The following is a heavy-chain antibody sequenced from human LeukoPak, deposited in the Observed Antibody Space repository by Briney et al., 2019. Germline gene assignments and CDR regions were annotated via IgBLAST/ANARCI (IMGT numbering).Heavy chain of an antibody. D-gene: IGHD3-22*01. V-gene: IGHV4-59*11. CDR2: VSDSGTT. CDR1: GGSINGHF. J-gene: IGHJ4*02. Sequence: SETLSLTCTVSGGSINGHFWSWIRQPPGKGLEWIGYVSDSGTTNYNPSLNSRLTMSVGTSKNQFSLQLTSVTAADTAVYYCARDSSDFFDRSGLNFLVYWGQGILVAVSS. CDR3: ARDSSDFFDRSGLNFLVY.